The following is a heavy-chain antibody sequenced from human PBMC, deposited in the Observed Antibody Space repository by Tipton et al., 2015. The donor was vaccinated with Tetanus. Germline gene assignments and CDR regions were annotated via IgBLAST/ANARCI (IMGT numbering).Heavy chain of an antibody. CDR3: ARPSGNGWFHDDS. V-gene: IGHV3-7*01. CDR1: GFVFSSAF. J-gene: IGHJ4*02. D-gene: IGHD6-19*01. Sequence: SLRLSCTASGFVFSSAFMSWVRQAPGKGLEWVANIKEDASQKFYVDSVRGRFTISRGNAKNSLFLQMDSLRVEDTAVYYCARPSGNGWFHDDSWGQGTLVTVSS. CDR2: IKEDASQK.